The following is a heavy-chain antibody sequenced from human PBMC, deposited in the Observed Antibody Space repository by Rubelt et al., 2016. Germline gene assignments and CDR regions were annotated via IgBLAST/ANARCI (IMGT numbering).Heavy chain of an antibody. J-gene: IGHJ3*02. CDR3: VRDSTEVFDI. CDR1: GYRFSTSW. Sequence: EVQLVQSGAEVKKPGESLKISCKTSGYRFSTSWIAWVRQMPGKGLEWMGTIYPADSETTYSPSFQGQVTISADNAIKTAYLQWSSLKASDTAGYYCVRDSTEVFDIWGQGTMVIVSS. CDR2: IYPADSET. V-gene: IGHV5-51*03. D-gene: IGHD2-21*02.